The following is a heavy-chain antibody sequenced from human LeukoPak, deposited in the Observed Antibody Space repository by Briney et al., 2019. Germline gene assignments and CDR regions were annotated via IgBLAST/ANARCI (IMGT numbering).Heavy chain of an antibody. CDR1: GGSISTYH. CDR2: IHYSGST. J-gene: IGHJ4*02. CDR3: ATVYSGYDVVGEDY. Sequence: SETLSLTCTVSGGSISTYHWSWIRQPSGKGLEWIGYIHYSGSTNYNPSLKSRVTISVDTSKNQFSLNLSSVTAADTAVYYCATVYSGYDVVGEDYWGQGTLVTVSS. D-gene: IGHD5-12*01. V-gene: IGHV4-59*12.